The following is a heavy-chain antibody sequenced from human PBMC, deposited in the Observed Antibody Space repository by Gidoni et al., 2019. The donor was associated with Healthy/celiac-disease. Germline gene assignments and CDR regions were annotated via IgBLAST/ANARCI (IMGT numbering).Heavy chain of an antibody. CDR1: GFTFSSYG. V-gene: IGHV3-33*01. Sequence: QVQLVESGGGVVQPGRSLRLSCAASGFTFSSYGMHWVRQAPGKGLEWVAVIWYDGSNKYYADAVKGRFTISRDNSKNTLYLQMNSLRAEDTAVYYCARAIGRYCSSTSCYGGDYWGQGTLVTVSS. J-gene: IGHJ4*02. CDR3: ARAIGRYCSSTSCYGGDY. D-gene: IGHD2-2*01. CDR2: IWYDGSNK.